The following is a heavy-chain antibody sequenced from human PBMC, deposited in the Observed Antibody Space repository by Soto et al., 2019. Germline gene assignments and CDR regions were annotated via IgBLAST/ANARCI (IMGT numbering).Heavy chain of an antibody. J-gene: IGHJ5*02. CDR3: ARVSGWDIVVVPAAMVAHGWFDP. D-gene: IGHD2-2*01. CDR1: GYTFTSYG. V-gene: IGHV1-18*01. Sequence: GASVKVSCKASGYTFTSYGISWVRQAPGQGLEWMGWISAYNGNTNYAQKLQGRVTMTTDTSTSTAYMELRSLRSDDTAVYYCARVSGWDIVVVPAAMVAHGWFDPWGQGTLVTVSS. CDR2: ISAYNGNT.